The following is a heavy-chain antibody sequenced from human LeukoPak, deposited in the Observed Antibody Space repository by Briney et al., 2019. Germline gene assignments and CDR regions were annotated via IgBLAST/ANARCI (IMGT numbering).Heavy chain of an antibody. Sequence: ETLSLTCTVSGGSISSSSYYWGWIRQPPGKGLEWVSVIYSGGSTYYADSVKGRFTISRDNSKNTLYLQMNSLRAEDTAVYYCARDQNGGDFWSGYPLFGAFDIWGQGTMVTVSS. D-gene: IGHD3-3*01. V-gene: IGHV3-53*05. CDR3: ARDQNGGDFWSGYPLFGAFDI. CDR1: GGSISSSSYY. CDR2: IYSGGST. J-gene: IGHJ3*02.